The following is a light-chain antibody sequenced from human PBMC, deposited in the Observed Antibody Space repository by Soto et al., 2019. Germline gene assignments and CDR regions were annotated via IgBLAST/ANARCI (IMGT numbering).Light chain of an antibody. CDR3: KQYGTSTRT. CDR2: GAS. J-gene: IGKJ4*02. V-gene: IGKV3-20*01. Sequence: EIVFTQSPATLSLSPGERATLSCRASQSVSANYVAWYQQKPGQAPRLLIDGASSRATGIPDRFSGSGSGTDFTLTIRRLETEDLAVYYCKQYGTSTRTVGRGTKGEIK. CDR1: QSVSANY.